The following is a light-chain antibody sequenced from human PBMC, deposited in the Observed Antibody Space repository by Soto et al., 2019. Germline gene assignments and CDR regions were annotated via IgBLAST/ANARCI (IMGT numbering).Light chain of an antibody. CDR3: QQRSNWPPEIT. J-gene: IGKJ5*01. Sequence: EIVMTQSPATLSVSPGERATLSCRASQSITSNLAWYQQKPGQVPRLLIFATSTRATGVPARFSGSGSGTDFTLTVSSLEPEDFALYYCQQRSNWPPEITFGQGTRLEIK. CDR2: ATS. V-gene: IGKV3-11*01. CDR1: QSITSN.